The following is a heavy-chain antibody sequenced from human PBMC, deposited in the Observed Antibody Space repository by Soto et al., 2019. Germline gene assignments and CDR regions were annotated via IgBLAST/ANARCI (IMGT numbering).Heavy chain of an antibody. Sequence: GGSLRLSCAASGFTFSSYGMHWVRQAPGKGLEWVAVISYDGSNKYYADSVKGRFTISRDNSKNTLYLQMNSLRAEDTAVYYCAKAPKYYYDSSGYSQYYFDYWGQGTLVTVSS. D-gene: IGHD3-22*01. CDR3: AKAPKYYYDSSGYSQYYFDY. CDR1: GFTFSSYG. V-gene: IGHV3-30*18. J-gene: IGHJ4*02. CDR2: ISYDGSNK.